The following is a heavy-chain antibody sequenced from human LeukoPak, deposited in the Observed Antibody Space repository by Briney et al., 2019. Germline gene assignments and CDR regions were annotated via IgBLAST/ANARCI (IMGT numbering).Heavy chain of an antibody. CDR1: GFTFDDYG. J-gene: IGHJ2*01. V-gene: IGHV3-20*01. D-gene: IGHD5-18*01. Sequence: GGSLRLSCAASGFTFDDYGMSWVRQAPGKGLEWVSGINWNGGSTGYADSVKGRFTISRDNAKNSLYLQMNSLRAEDTASYHCARDPRGYSHGYWYFDLWGRGTLVTVSS. CDR3: ARDPRGYSHGYWYFDL. CDR2: INWNGGST.